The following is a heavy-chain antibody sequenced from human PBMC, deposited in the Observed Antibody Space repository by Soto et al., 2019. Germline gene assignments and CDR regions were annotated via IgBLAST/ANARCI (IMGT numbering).Heavy chain of an antibody. Sequence: GGSLRLSCAASGFTFSSYGMYWVRQAPGKGLEWVAVIWYDGSNKYYADSVKGRFTISRDNSKNTLYLQMNSLRVEDTAVYYCARDRRYSSTSGQGDTFDYWGQGTLVTVSS. CDR1: GFTFSSYG. CDR2: IWYDGSNK. CDR3: ARDRRYSSTSGQGDTFDY. V-gene: IGHV3-33*01. J-gene: IGHJ4*02. D-gene: IGHD6-6*01.